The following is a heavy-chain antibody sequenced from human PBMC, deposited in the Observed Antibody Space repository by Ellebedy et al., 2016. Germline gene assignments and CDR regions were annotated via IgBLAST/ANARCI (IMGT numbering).Heavy chain of an antibody. CDR1: GYSFTTYW. CDR3: ARKLVPAADGWFDP. Sequence: GESLKISXKGSGYSFTTYWIGWVRQMPGKGLEWMGMIYPGDSDTRYSPSFQGQVTISADKSISTAYLQWSSLKASDTAMYYCARKLVPAADGWFDPWGQGTLVTVSS. D-gene: IGHD2-2*01. J-gene: IGHJ5*02. CDR2: IYPGDSDT. V-gene: IGHV5-51*01.